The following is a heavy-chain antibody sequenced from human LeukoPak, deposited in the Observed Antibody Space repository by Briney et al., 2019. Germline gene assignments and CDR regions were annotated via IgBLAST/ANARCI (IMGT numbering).Heavy chain of an antibody. CDR3: AKELQGGRTLEY. D-gene: IGHD1-1*01. J-gene: IGHJ4*02. V-gene: IGHV3-23*01. CDR2: ISGSGDIT. CDR1: GFTFSNSA. Sequence: GGSLRLSCAASGFTFSNSAMGWVRQAPGKGLEWVSEISGSGDITYHSDSVKGRFTISRDNSKDTLFLQMNSLRTEDTAVYYCAKELQGGRTLEYWGQGTLVTVSS.